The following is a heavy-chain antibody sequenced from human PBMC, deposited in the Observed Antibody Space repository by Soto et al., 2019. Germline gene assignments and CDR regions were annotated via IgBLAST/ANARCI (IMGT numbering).Heavy chain of an antibody. CDR1: GFTFSSYG. D-gene: IGHD6-19*01. V-gene: IGHV3-30*03. J-gene: IGHJ4*02. CDR3: ALGRRRSGWYYFDY. CDR2: ISYDGSNK. Sequence: GGSLRLCCAASGFTFSSYGMHWVRQAPGKGLEWVAVISYDGSNKYYADSVKGRFTISRDNSKNTLYLQMNSLRAEDTAVYYCALGRRRSGWYYFDYWGQATLVTVSS.